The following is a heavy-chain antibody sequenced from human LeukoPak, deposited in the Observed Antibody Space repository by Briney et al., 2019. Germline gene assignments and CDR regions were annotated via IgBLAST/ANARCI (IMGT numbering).Heavy chain of an antibody. CDR3: AKVMGAVTGHFDH. CDR1: GFTFSSYA. Sequence: GGSLRLSCAASGFTFSSYAMSWVRQAPGKGLEWVSGIIGSGDIADYADSVKGRFTISRDNSKSTLYLQMSSLRAEDTAVYYCAKVMGAVTGHFDHWGQGTLVTVSS. D-gene: IGHD6-19*01. CDR2: IIGSGDIA. V-gene: IGHV3-23*01. J-gene: IGHJ4*02.